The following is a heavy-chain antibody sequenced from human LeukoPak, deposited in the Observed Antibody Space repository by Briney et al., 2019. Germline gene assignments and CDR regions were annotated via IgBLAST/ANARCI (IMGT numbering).Heavy chain of an antibody. J-gene: IGHJ4*02. Sequence: PSETLSLTCTVSGGSISSYYWSWLRPPPGKGREWSGYIYYRGSTNYNPSLKSRVTISVDTSKHQFSLKLSSVTAADTAVYYCARSQRYYYDSSGYGTEYWGQGTLVTVSS. CDR1: GGSISSYY. CDR2: IYYRGST. D-gene: IGHD3-22*01. CDR3: ARSQRYYYDSSGYGTEY. V-gene: IGHV4-59*01.